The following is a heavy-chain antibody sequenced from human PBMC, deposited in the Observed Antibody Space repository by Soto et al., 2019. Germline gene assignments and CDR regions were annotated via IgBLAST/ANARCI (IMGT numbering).Heavy chain of an antibody. CDR1: GGSISRGAYY. CDR3: ARDNYGDTYYFDY. D-gene: IGHD4-17*01. V-gene: IGHV4-30-4*01. Sequence: SETLSLTCTVSGGSISRGAYYWSWVRQPPGKGLEWIRYIYYSGSTYYNPSLKSRVTISVDTSKNQFSLKLSSVTATDTAVYYCARDNYGDTYYFDYWGQGTLVTVSS. J-gene: IGHJ4*02. CDR2: IYYSGST.